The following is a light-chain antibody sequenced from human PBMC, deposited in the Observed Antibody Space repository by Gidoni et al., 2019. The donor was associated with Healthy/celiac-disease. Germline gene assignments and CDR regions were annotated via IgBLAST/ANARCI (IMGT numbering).Light chain of an antibody. J-gene: IGKJ1*01. CDR3: QQYNSYAWT. CDR2: KAS. CDR1: QSISSW. V-gene: IGKV1-5*03. Sequence: DISMTQSPSTLSASVGDRVTISCRASQSISSWLAWYQQKPGKAPKPLIYKASSLESGVPSSFSGSGSGTEFTLTISSLQPDDFATYYCQQYNSYAWTFGQXTKVEIK.